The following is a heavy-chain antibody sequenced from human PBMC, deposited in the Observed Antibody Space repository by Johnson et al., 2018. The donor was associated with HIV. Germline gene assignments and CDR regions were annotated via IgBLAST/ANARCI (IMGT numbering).Heavy chain of an antibody. J-gene: IGHJ3*02. Sequence: QVQLVESGGGVVQPGRSLRLSCAGSGFTFSAFGLHWVRQAPGKGLEWVALISYDGSNKFYADSVKGRFIISRDNPKHTLYLQMNSLRAEDTAVYFCARPRRRGVDGFDIWGQGTMVTVSS. CDR3: ARPRRRGVDGFDI. D-gene: IGHD1-14*01. V-gene: IGHV3-30*03. CDR2: ISYDGSNK. CDR1: GFTFSAFG.